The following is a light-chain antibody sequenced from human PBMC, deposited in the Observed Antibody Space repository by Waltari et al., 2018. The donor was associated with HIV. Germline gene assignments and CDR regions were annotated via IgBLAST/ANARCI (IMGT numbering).Light chain of an antibody. V-gene: IGKV1-6*02. Sequence: AIQMTQSPSSLSASIGDGVTITCRASQGIGKDLSWYQQKPGKAPNLLIYAASILQSGVSSRFSGAGSATDFTLTISNLQPEDFATYFCLHDYIFPYTFGPGTKLEI. J-gene: IGKJ2*01. CDR3: LHDYIFPYT. CDR2: AAS. CDR1: QGIGKD.